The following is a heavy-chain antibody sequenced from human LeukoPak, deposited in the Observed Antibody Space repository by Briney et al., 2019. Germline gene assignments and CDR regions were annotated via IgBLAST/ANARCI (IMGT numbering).Heavy chain of an antibody. D-gene: IGHD6-6*01. CDR1: GFTFTSSA. Sequence: GTSVKVSCKASGFTFTSSAVQWVRQARGQRLEWIGWIVVGSGNTNYAQKFQERVTITRDMSTSTAYMELSSLRSEDTAVYYCAAGRRQLVSYYYYYYYMDVWGKGTTVTVSS. V-gene: IGHV1-58*01. J-gene: IGHJ6*03. CDR3: AAGRRQLVSYYYYYYYMDV. CDR2: IVVGSGNT.